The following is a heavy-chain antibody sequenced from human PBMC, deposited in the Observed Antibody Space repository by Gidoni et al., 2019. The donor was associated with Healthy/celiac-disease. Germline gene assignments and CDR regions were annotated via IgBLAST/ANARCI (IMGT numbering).Heavy chain of an antibody. CDR1: GFTFSSYG. CDR2: IWYDGSNK. CDR3: ARDRHGSGSYYKASYYYGMDV. Sequence: QVQLVESGGGVVQPGRSLRLSCAASGFTFSSYGMHWVRQAPGKGLGWVAVIWYDGSNKYYADSVKGRFTISRDNSKNTLYLQMNSLRAEDTAVYYCARDRHGSGSYYKASYYYGMDVWGQGTTVTVSS. J-gene: IGHJ6*02. V-gene: IGHV3-33*01. D-gene: IGHD3-10*01.